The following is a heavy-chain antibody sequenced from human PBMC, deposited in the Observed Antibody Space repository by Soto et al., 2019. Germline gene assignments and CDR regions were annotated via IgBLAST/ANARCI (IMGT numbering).Heavy chain of an antibody. CDR2: IYYSGST. Sequence: QVQLQESGPGLVKPSQTLSLTCTVSGGSISSGGYYWSWIRQHPGKGLEWIGYIYYSGSTYYNPSLKSRVTISVDTSKNQFSLKLSSVTAADTAVYYCARDSHFPDYGSFPVYYYYGMDVWGQGTTVTVSS. D-gene: IGHD3-10*01. CDR3: ARDSHFPDYGSFPVYYYYGMDV. CDR1: GGSISSGGYY. J-gene: IGHJ6*02. V-gene: IGHV4-31*03.